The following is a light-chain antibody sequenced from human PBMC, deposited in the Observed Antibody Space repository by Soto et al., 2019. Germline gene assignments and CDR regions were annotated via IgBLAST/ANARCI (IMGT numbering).Light chain of an antibody. V-gene: IGLV2-14*03. J-gene: IGLJ2*01. CDR1: SSDIGGYDF. CDR3: SSYTSSSTLL. Sequence: QSVLTQPASVSGSPGQSITISCTGTSSDIGGYDFVSWYQHHPGTAPKLMIYDVSNRPSGVSNRFSGSKSGNTASLTISGLQSEDEADYYCSSYTSSSTLLFGGGTKVTVL. CDR2: DVS.